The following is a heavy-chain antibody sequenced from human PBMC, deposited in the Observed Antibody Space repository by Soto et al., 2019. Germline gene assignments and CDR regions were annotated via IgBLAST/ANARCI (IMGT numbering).Heavy chain of an antibody. CDR3: TKVSPQWLVHDY. CDR1: GFTVSGDY. Sequence: LRLSCAASGFTVSGDYVSWVRQAPGKGLECVSVIHFGGNTYYADSVKGRFTVSRDNSKNTLYLQMNSLRVEDTDIYFCTKVSPQWLVHDYWGQGTLVTV. CDR2: IHFGGNT. D-gene: IGHD6-19*01. V-gene: IGHV3-53*01. J-gene: IGHJ4*02.